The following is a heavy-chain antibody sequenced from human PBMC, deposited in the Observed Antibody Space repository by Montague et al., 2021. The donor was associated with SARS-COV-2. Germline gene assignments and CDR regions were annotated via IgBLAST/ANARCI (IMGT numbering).Heavy chain of an antibody. Sequence: SGTLSLTCAVSGGSINSYYWSWIRQPPGKGLEWIGYIYYSGSTIYNPSLKSRVTISIDTSKNQFSLKLNSVTAADTAVYYCAGRPTPSYSSGWYLFYYAMDVWGQGTTVTVSS. CDR2: IYYSGST. CDR3: AGRPTPSYSSGWYLFYYAMDV. D-gene: IGHD6-19*01. CDR1: GGSINSYY. V-gene: IGHV4-59*01. J-gene: IGHJ6*02.